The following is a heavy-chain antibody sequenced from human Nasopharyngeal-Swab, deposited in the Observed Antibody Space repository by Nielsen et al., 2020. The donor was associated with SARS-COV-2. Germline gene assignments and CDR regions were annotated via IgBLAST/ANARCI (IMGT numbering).Heavy chain of an antibody. J-gene: IGHJ6*02. V-gene: IGHV4-61*02. Sequence: SETLSLTCSVSDDSLRRGGFYWTCIRPPAGRGLEVIGRTSIRGTTNYSPPFKNRVTMSLDTSKKQFFLRLASVSAADTAIYYCARGRPGTYYTYNYGLDVWGQGTTVTVSS. CDR2: TSIRGTT. D-gene: IGHD1-26*01. CDR3: ARGRPGTYYTYNYGLDV. CDR1: DDSLRRGGFY.